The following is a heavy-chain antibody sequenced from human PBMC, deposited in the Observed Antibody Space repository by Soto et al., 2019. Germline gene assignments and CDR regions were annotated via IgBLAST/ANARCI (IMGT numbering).Heavy chain of an antibody. V-gene: IGHV4-61*01. D-gene: IGHD3-3*01. Sequence: PSETLSLTCTVSGGSVSSGSCYWSWIRQPPGKGLEWIGYIYYSGSTNYNPSLKSRVTISVDTSKNQFSLKLSSVTAADTAVYYCARSYYDFWSGPGYYGMDVWGQGTTVTVSS. CDR3: ARSYYDFWSGPGYYGMDV. CDR1: GGSVSSGSCY. J-gene: IGHJ6*02. CDR2: IYYSGST.